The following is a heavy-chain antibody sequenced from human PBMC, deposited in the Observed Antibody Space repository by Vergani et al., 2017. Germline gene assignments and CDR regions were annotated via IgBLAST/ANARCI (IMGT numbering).Heavy chain of an antibody. Sequence: QVQLQEWGAGLLKTSETLCLTCGVSGGSFSDYYWSWIRQAPGMGLEWIGEVNHGGSTNYNPSLKSRVSISVDTSKNQFSLQLTSVTAADSALYFCASIARAPTRRNPPPDYWGQGILVTVSS. J-gene: IGHJ4*02. V-gene: IGHV4-34*01. CDR2: VNHGGST. D-gene: IGHD3-16*02. CDR1: GGSFSDYY. CDR3: ASIARAPTRRNPPPDY.